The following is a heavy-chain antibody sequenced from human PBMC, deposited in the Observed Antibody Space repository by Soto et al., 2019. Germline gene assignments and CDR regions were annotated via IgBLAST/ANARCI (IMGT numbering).Heavy chain of an antibody. CDR1: GFTFSSYA. D-gene: IGHD3-22*01. CDR2: ISGSGGST. Sequence: GGSLRLSCAASGFTFSSYAMSWVRQAPVKGLEWVSAISGSGGSTYYADSVKGRFTISGDNSKNTLYLQMNSLRAEDTAVYYCAKDAMIVVVITAFDYWGQGTLVTVSS. V-gene: IGHV3-23*01. J-gene: IGHJ4*02. CDR3: AKDAMIVVVITAFDY.